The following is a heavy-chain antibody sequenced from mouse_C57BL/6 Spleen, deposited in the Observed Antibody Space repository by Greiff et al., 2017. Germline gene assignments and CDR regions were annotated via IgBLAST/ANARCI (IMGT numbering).Heavy chain of an antibody. Sequence: EVMLVESEGGLVQPGSSMKLSCTASGFTFSDYYMAWVRQVPEKGLEWVANINYDGSSTYYLDSLKSRFIISRDNAKNILYLQMSSLKSEDTATYYCARWGTVVAFDYWGQGTTLTVSS. CDR3: ARWGTVVAFDY. V-gene: IGHV5-16*01. CDR1: GFTFSDYY. CDR2: INYDGSST. J-gene: IGHJ2*01. D-gene: IGHD1-1*01.